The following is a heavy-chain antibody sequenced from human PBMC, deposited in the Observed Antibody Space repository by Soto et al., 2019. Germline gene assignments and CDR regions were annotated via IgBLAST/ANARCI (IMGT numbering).Heavy chain of an antibody. J-gene: IGHJ4*02. CDR3: ARLGVATTVLDY. CDR1: GGSISSNSYY. CDR2: IYYSGST. D-gene: IGHD5-12*01. V-gene: IGHV4-39*01. Sequence: QLQLQESGPGLVKPSETLSLTCTVSGGSISSNSYYWGWIRQPPGKGLEWIGSIYYSGSTYYNPSLKSRVTISVDTSKNQFSLKLSSVTAADTAVYYCARLGVATTVLDYWGQGTLVTVSS.